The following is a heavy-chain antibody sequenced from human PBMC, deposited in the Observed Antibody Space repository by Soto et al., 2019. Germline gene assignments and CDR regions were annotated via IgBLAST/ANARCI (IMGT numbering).Heavy chain of an antibody. V-gene: IGHV4-39*01. Sequence: PSETLSLTCTVSGGSISSNMYYWGWIHQPPGKGLEWIGSISHTGSMYYNASLKSRVTLSVDTSTNQISLNLRSVTAADTAVYFCARCYGHYFDHSGQGTLVTVPS. CDR2: ISHTGSM. J-gene: IGHJ4*02. D-gene: IGHD2-15*01. CDR1: GGSISSNMYY. CDR3: ARCYGHYFDH.